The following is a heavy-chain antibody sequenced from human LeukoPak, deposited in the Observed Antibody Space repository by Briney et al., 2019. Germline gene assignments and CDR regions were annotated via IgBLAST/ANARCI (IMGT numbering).Heavy chain of an antibody. V-gene: IGHV4-59*01. J-gene: IGHJ4*02. Sequence: PSETLSLTCTVSGGSISSYYWSWIRQPPGKGLEWIGYIYYSGGTNYNPPLKSRVTISVDTSKNQFSLKLSSVTAADTAVYYCARVYCSSTSCYAAYFDYWGQGTLVTVSS. CDR2: IYYSGGT. CDR1: GGSISSYY. D-gene: IGHD2-2*01. CDR3: ARVYCSSTSCYAAYFDY.